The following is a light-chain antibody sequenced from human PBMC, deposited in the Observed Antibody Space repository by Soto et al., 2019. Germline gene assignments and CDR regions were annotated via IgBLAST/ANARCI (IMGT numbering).Light chain of an antibody. CDR2: GAS. J-gene: IGKJ1*01. CDR3: QQYNNWPRT. V-gene: IGKV3-15*01. Sequence: EIVLTQSPGTLSLSPGGRATLSCRASQSVSSSSLSWYQQKPGQAPRLLIYGASTRATGIPARFSGSGSGTEFTLTISSLQSEDFAVYYCQQYNNWPRTFGQGTKVDI. CDR1: QSVSSS.